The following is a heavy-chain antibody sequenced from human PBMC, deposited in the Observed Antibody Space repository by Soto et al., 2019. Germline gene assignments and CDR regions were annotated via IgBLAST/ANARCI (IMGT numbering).Heavy chain of an antibody. Sequence: PGGSLRLSCAASGFTFSSYAMSWVRQAPGKGLEWVSAISGSGGSTYYADSVKGRFTISRDNSKNTLYLQMNSLRAEDTAVYYCAKDDGYCSSTSCYDIFPDYYYGMDVWGQGTTVTVAS. V-gene: IGHV3-23*01. J-gene: IGHJ6*02. CDR3: AKDDGYCSSTSCYDIFPDYYYGMDV. CDR2: ISGSGGST. D-gene: IGHD2-2*03. CDR1: GFTFSSYA.